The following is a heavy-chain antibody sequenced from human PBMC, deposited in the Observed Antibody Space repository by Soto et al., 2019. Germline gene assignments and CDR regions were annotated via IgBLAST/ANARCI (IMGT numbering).Heavy chain of an antibody. D-gene: IGHD3-9*01. V-gene: IGHV1-8*01. Sequence: ASVKVSCKASGYTFTSYDINWVRQATGQGLEWMGWMNPNSGNTGYAQKFQGRVTMTRNTSISTAYVELSSLRSEDTAVYYCARAPHYDILTGYYGFDYWGQGTLVTVS. J-gene: IGHJ4*02. CDR3: ARAPHYDILTGYYGFDY. CDR1: GYTFTSYD. CDR2: MNPNSGNT.